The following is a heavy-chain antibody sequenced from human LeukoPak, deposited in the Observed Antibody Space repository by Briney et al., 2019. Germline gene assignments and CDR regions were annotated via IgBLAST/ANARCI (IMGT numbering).Heavy chain of an antibody. Sequence: SETLSLTCTVSGGSISSYYWSWIRQPPGNGLEWIGYIYYSGSTNYNPSLKSRVTISVDTSKNQFSLKLSSVTAADTAVYYCARRPGSSGYYRSDKDYWGQGTLVTVSS. CDR1: GGSISSYY. J-gene: IGHJ4*02. D-gene: IGHD3-22*01. CDR2: IYYSGST. V-gene: IGHV4-59*01. CDR3: ARRPGSSGYYRSDKDY.